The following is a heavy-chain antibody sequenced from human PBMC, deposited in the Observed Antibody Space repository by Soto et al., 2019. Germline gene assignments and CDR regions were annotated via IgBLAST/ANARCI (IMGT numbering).Heavy chain of an antibody. J-gene: IGHJ4*02. CDR3: AREGSSGWFDY. D-gene: IGHD6-19*01. CDR1: GFFFRSYA. V-gene: IGHV3-33*01. CDR2: ISYDGNNR. Sequence: QVQLVESGGGVVQPGTSLRLSCAASGFFFRSYAIHWVRQAPGKGLEWVAVISYDGNNRYSTDSVKGRFTTSRDNSKNIVYLHMNGLRVDDTALYYCAREGSSGWFDYWGQGTQVTVS.